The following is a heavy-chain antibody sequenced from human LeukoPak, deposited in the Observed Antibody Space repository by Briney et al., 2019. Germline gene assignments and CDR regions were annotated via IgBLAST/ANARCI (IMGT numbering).Heavy chain of an antibody. Sequence: SQTLSLTCAISGDSVSSNSAIWNWIRQSPSRGLEWLGRTYYRSKCYNYYAISVKSRITINPNTSKNQFSMQPNSVIPEHTAVYYCERDRPGEYFHPWGQGKLVTVSS. CDR2: TYYRSKCYN. J-gene: IGHJ1*01. D-gene: IGHD1-14*01. CDR1: GDSVSSNSAI. V-gene: IGHV6-1*01. CDR3: ERDRPGEYFHP.